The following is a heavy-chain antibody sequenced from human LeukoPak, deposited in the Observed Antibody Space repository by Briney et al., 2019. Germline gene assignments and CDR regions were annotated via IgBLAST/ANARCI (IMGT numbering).Heavy chain of an antibody. Sequence: PSETLPLTCTVSGGSISSYYWSWIRQPPGKGLEWIGYIYYSVSTNYNPSLKSRVTVSVDTSKNQFSLKLSSVTAADTAVYYCARVKITIFGDSHYYYMDVWGKGTTVTVSS. J-gene: IGHJ6*03. CDR3: ARVKITIFGDSHYYYMDV. V-gene: IGHV4-59*01. CDR2: IYYSVST. CDR1: GGSISSYY. D-gene: IGHD3-3*01.